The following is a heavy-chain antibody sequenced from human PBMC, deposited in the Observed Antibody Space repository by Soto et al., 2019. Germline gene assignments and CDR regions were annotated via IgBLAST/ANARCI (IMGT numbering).Heavy chain of an antibody. D-gene: IGHD1-7*01. CDR3: AKAGDWNYVFDF. CDR2: VNADGSST. CDR1: GFSFTHYR. Sequence: GSLRLSCAASGFSFTHYRIHWVRQVPGKGLEWVCRVNADGSSTNYAGFAKGRFTISRDNSKNTAYLEMNNLRVDDTALYYCAKAGDWNYVFDFWGQGTSVTVSS. J-gene: IGHJ4*02. V-gene: IGHV3-74*01.